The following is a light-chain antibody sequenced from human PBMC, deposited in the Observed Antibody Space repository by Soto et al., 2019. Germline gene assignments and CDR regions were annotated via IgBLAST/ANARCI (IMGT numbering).Light chain of an antibody. J-gene: IGLJ1*01. CDR3: SSYTSSNTPYV. CDR1: SSDVGGYNF. CDR2: EVT. V-gene: IGLV2-14*01. Sequence: QSVLTQPASVSGSPGQSITISCTGSSSDVGGYNFVSWHQHHPGKAPKLILYEVTTRPSGVSSRFSGSKSGNTASLTISGLQADDEANYYCSSYTSSNTPYVFGTGTKVTVL.